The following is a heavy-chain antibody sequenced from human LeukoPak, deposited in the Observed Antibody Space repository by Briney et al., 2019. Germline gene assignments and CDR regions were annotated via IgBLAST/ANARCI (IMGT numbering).Heavy chain of an antibody. V-gene: IGHV4-34*01. CDR1: RGSFIGYY. D-gene: IGHD3-9*01. J-gene: IGHJ4*02. CDR2: LHYSGDT. Sequence: SETLSLTCAVYRGSFIGYYWSWIRQPPGKGLEWIGSLHYSGDTYYNPSLKSRVTISGDMSKNQFSLRLTSVTAADTAVYYCASDNYWGQGTLVTVSS. CDR3: ASDNY.